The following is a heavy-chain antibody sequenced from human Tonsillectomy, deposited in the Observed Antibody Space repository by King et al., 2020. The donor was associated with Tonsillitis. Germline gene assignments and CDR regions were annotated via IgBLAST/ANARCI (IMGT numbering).Heavy chain of an antibody. Sequence: QLVQSGGGLMQPGGSLRLSCAASGFSVSSHYMRSVRHAPGKGLEWVAVSYGGGTTYYSDFVKGRLTISRDNSENTLYLQMNSLRAEDTAMYYCARVNYYDSSGYWSPYYFDYWGQGTLVTVSS. CDR2: SYGGGTT. D-gene: IGHD3-22*01. V-gene: IGHV3-53*01. J-gene: IGHJ4*02. CDR3: ARVNYYDSSGYWSPYYFDY. CDR1: GFSVSSHY.